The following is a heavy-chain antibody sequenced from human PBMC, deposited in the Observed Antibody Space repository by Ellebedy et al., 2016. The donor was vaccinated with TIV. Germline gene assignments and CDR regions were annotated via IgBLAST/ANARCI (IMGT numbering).Heavy chain of an antibody. J-gene: IGHJ4*02. CDR3: ASQGSSSWHAEFDY. CDR2: INHSGST. Sequence: MPSETLSLTCAVYGRSFSGYYSTSLCPPPGKGLEWIGEINHSGSTNYNPSLKSRVTISVDTSKNQFSLKLSSVTAADTAVYYWASQGSSSWHAEFDYWGQGTLVTVSS. CDR1: GRSFSGYY. V-gene: IGHV4-34*01. D-gene: IGHD6-13*01.